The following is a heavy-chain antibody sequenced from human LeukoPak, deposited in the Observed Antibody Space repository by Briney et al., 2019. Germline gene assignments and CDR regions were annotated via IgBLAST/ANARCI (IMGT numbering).Heavy chain of an antibody. V-gene: IGHV3-48*03. CDR2: ISSSGSTI. CDR3: ATRDSSGWYLFANPDKDAFDI. D-gene: IGHD6-19*01. J-gene: IGHJ3*02. Sequence: GGSLRLSCAASGFTFSSYEMNWVRQAPGKGLEWVSYISSSGSTIYYADSVKGRFTISRDNAKNSLYLQMNSLRAEDTAVYYCATRDSSGWYLFANPDKDAFDIWGQGTMVTVSS. CDR1: GFTFSSYE.